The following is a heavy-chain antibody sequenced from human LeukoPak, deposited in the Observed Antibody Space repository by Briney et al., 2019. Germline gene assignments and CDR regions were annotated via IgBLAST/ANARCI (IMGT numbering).Heavy chain of an antibody. CDR2: IGIRGDT. V-gene: IGHV3-13*01. Sequence: PGGSLRLSCAASGFTFIDYDMHWVRHVIGKGLELVSAIGIRGDTHYSGSVKGRFTISRENAESSLYLQMNSLRAEDTAVYYCARGGIQVSGIDEFDYWGQGTLVTVSS. D-gene: IGHD6-19*01. CDR1: GFTFIDYD. CDR3: ARGGIQVSGIDEFDY. J-gene: IGHJ4*02.